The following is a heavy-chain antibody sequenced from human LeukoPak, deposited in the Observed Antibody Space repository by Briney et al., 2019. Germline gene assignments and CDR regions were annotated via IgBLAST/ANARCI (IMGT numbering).Heavy chain of an antibody. CDR3: ARGGGGSLSFR. CDR2: IYYSGST. CDR1: GGSISTYY. D-gene: IGHD2-15*01. J-gene: IGHJ4*02. Sequence: SETLSLTCTVSGGSISTYYWSWIRQPPGKGLEWIGYIYYSGSTNYNPSLKSRVTISVDTSKNQFSLKLSSVTAADTAVYYCARGGGGSLSFRWGQGTLVTVSS. V-gene: IGHV4-59*12.